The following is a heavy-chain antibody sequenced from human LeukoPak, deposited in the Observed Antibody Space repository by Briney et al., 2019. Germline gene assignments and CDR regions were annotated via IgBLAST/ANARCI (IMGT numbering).Heavy chain of an antibody. D-gene: IGHD2-15*01. V-gene: IGHV3-23*01. CDR2: ISGSGGST. J-gene: IGHJ4*02. CDR3: AKYSRGYGSAYLDY. CDR1: GFSFGGFA. Sequence: QPGGSLRLSCEASGFSFGGFALSWVRQAPGKGPEWVSIISGSGGSTFYADSVRGRFIISRDNANNTLYLEMNSLRAEDTAVYYSAKYSRGYGSAYLDYWGQGTLVTVSS.